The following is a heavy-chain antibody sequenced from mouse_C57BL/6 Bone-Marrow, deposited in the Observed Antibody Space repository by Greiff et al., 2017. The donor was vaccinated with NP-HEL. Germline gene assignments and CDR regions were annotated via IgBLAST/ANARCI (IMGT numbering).Heavy chain of an antibody. J-gene: IGHJ4*01. D-gene: IGHD1-1*01. V-gene: IGHV1-42*01. CDR1: GYSFTGYY. CDR2: INPSTGGT. Sequence: VQLQQSGPELVKPGASVKISCKASGYSFTGYYMNWVKQSPEKSLEWIGEINPSTGGTTYNQKFKAKATLTVDKSSSTAYMQLKSLTSEDSAVYYCARPPTVVATDAMDYWGQGTSVTVSS. CDR3: ARPPTVVATDAMDY.